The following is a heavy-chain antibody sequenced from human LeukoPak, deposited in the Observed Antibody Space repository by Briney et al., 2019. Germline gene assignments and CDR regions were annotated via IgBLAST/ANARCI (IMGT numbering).Heavy chain of an antibody. D-gene: IGHD4-17*01. V-gene: IGHV4-59*01. CDR2: IYYIGST. Sequence: SETLSLTCTVSGGSISGYYWSWIRQPPGKGLEWIGFIYYIGSTSYNPSLKSRVTISVDTSKNQFSLKLSSVAAADTAVYYCARDRQATTAYDAFDIWGRGTMVTVSS. J-gene: IGHJ3*02. CDR1: GGSISGYY. CDR3: ARDRQATTAYDAFDI.